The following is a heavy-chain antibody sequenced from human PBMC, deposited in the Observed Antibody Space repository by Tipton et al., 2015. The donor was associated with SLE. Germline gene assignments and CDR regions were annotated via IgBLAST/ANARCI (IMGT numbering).Heavy chain of an antibody. V-gene: IGHV3-23*01. CDR2: ISGSGGST. D-gene: IGHD3-22*01. J-gene: IGHJ6*03. Sequence: SLRLSCAASGFTFSSYAMSWVRQAPGKGLEWVSAISGSGGSTYYADSVKGRFTISRDNSKNTLYLQMNSLRAEDTAVYYCARDSYYDSSGYSDYYYMDVWGKGTTVTVSS. CDR3: ARDSYYDSSGYSDYYYMDV. CDR1: GFTFSSYA.